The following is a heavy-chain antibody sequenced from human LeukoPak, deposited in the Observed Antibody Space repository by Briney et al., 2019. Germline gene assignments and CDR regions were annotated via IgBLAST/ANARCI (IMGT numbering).Heavy chain of an antibody. J-gene: IGHJ4*02. CDR1: GGSISSYY. CDR2: NYYSGST. D-gene: IGHD6-19*01. CDR3: ARGGRYSSGWYGLDY. Sequence: SETLSLTCTVSGGSISSYYWSWIPQPPGKGLGWILDNYYSGSTNHNPSLKSRVTISVDTSKNQFSLKLSSVTAAETAVYYCARGGRYSSGWYGLDYWGQGTLVTVSS. V-gene: IGHV4-59*01.